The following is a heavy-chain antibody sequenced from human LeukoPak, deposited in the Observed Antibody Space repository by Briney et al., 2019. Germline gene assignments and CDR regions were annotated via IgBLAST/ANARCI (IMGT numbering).Heavy chain of an antibody. D-gene: IGHD5-18*01. V-gene: IGHV3-48*04. Sequence: PGGSLRLSCAASGFTFSSYSMNWVRQAPGKGLEWVSYISTSSSTIYYADSVKGRFTISRDNAKNSLYLQMNSLRAEDTGVYYCAKDSYSKGDYWGQGVLVTVSS. CDR1: GFTFSSYS. CDR3: AKDSYSKGDY. J-gene: IGHJ4*02. CDR2: ISTSSSTI.